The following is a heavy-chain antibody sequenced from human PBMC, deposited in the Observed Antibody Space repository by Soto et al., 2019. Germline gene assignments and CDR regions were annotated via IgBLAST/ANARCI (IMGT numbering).Heavy chain of an antibody. V-gene: IGHV6-1*01. J-gene: IGHJ4*02. Sequence: SQTLSLTCAISGDSVSRNNAGWNWIRQTPSRGLEWLGRTYYRSKWFNDYAVSVKSRITINPDTSKNQFSLQLNSVTPEDTAVYYCTRDYSSDYFDFWGQGTQVTVSS. D-gene: IGHD1-26*01. CDR3: TRDYSSDYFDF. CDR2: TYYRSKWFN. CDR1: GDSVSRNNAG.